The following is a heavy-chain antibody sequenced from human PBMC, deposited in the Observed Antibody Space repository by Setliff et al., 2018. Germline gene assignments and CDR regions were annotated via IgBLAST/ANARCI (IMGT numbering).Heavy chain of an antibody. Sequence: GASVKVSCKASGGTFSSYAISWVRQAPGQGLEWMGGIIPILGIANYADSVKGRFTISRDNSKNTVYLEMNSLRAEDTAVYYCAKRGPYCSGGTCHYYFDYWGQGTLVTVSS. V-gene: IGHV1-69*10. D-gene: IGHD2-15*01. CDR1: GGTFSSYA. CDR2: IIPILGIA. CDR3: AKRGPYCSGGTCHYYFDY. J-gene: IGHJ4*02.